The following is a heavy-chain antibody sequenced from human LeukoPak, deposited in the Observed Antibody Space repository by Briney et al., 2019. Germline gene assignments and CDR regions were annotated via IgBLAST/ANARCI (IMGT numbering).Heavy chain of an antibody. CDR2: IIPVLNIA. CDR1: GGTFSSYA. V-gene: IGHV1-69*04. CDR3: ARGGPLGVVTHHFDF. Sequence: GASVKVSCKASGGTFSSYAISWVRPAPGQGLAWMGRIIPVLNIANYAQTFQGRVKITADKSTSTAYMELSSLRSEDTAVYYCARGGPLGVVTHHFDFWGQGTLVTVSS. D-gene: IGHD3-3*01. J-gene: IGHJ4*02.